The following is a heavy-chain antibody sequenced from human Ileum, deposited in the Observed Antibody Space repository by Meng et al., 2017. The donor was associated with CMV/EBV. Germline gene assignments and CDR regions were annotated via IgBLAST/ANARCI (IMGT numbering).Heavy chain of an antibody. CDR1: GYTFTDHN. Sequence: QVPLLQAGAEVKKPGASVKTSGKTSGYTFTDHNIGWVRQAPGQGLEWVGWISLGNGQTVYGHKVQGRVTVTTDTSTSTAYMELRSLRSDDTAMYYCARDVWGFDYWGQGTLVTVSS. D-gene: IGHD7-27*01. V-gene: IGHV1-18*04. J-gene: IGHJ4*02. CDR2: ISLGNGQT. CDR3: ARDVWGFDY.